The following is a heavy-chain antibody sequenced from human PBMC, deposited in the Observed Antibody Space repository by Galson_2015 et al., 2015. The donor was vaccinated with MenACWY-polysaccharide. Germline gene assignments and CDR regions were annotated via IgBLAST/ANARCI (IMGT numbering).Heavy chain of an antibody. D-gene: IGHD4-11*01. CDR1: GFTFTSSA. J-gene: IGHJ6*02. Sequence: SVKVSCKASGFTFTSSAMQWVRQARGQRLEWIGWIVVGSGNTNYAQKFQERVTITRDMSTSTAYMEVSSLRSEDTAVYYCAAEYDGLTNYYYYGMDVWGQGTTVTVSS. CDR2: IVVGSGNT. V-gene: IGHV1-58*02. CDR3: AAEYDGLTNYYYYGMDV.